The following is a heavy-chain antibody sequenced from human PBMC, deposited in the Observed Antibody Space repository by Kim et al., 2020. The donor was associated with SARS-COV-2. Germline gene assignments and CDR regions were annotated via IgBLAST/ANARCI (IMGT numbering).Heavy chain of an antibody. CDR1: GYSFTGYY. CDR3: ARRIEWGGFDY. J-gene: IGHJ4*02. Sequence: ASVKVSCKASGYSFTGYYMHWVRQAPGQGLEWMGWINPNSGGTKSAEKFQGRVTMTRDTSISTAYMELNRLRSDDAAVYFCARRIEWGGFDYWGQGTLVTVSS. V-gene: IGHV1-2*02. CDR2: INPNSGGT. D-gene: IGHD5-12*01.